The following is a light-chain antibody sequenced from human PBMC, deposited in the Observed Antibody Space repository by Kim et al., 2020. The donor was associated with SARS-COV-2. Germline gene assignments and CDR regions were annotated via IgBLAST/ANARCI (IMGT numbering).Light chain of an antibody. J-gene: IGLJ1*01. CDR3: SSYTSSIPYV. Sequence: GQSITVSCTGTSSDVGGYNYVSWYQQHPGKAPKLMIYDVSNRPSGVSNRFSGSESGNTASLTISGLQAEDEADYYCSSYTSSIPYVFGTGTKVTVL. CDR1: SSDVGGYNY. V-gene: IGLV2-14*03. CDR2: DVS.